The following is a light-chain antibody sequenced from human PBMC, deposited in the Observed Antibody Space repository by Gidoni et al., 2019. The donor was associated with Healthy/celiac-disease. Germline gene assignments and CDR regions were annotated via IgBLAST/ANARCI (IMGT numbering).Light chain of an antibody. J-gene: IGKJ5*01. CDR2: GAS. CDR1: QSVSSSY. CDR3: QQYGSSLIT. Sequence: DIVLTQSPGTLSLSPGERATLSCRASQSVSSSYLAWYQQKPGQAPRLLIYGASRRATGIPDRFSGSGSGTDFTLTISRLEPEDFAVYYCQQYGSSLITFXQXTRLEIK. V-gene: IGKV3-20*01.